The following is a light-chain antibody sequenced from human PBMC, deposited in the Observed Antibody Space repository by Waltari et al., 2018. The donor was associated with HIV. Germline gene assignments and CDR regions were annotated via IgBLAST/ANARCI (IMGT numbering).Light chain of an antibody. CDR3: SSYTSSSTSHV. CDR1: SSDVGGYNY. V-gene: IGLV2-14*01. CDR2: EVS. Sequence: QSALTQPASVSGSPGQSTTISYTGTSSDVGGYNYVSWYQQHPGKAPKLMIYEVSNRPSGVSNRFSGSKSGNTASLTISGLQAEDEADYYCSSYTSSSTSHVFGTGTKVTVL. J-gene: IGLJ1*01.